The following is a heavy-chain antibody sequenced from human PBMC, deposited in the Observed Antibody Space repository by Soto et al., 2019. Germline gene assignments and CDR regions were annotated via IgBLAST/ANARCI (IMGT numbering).Heavy chain of an antibody. CDR2: IYYSGST. V-gene: IGHV4-31*03. D-gene: IGHD6-19*01. CDR1: GGSISSGGYY. Sequence: QVQLQESGPGLVKPSQTLSLTCTVSGGSISSGGYYWSWIRQHPGKGLEWIGYIYYSGSTYYNPSLKSRVTISVDTSKTQFSLKLSSVTAADTAVYFCAMLSSGWYGFDYWGQGTLVTVSS. J-gene: IGHJ4*02. CDR3: AMLSSGWYGFDY.